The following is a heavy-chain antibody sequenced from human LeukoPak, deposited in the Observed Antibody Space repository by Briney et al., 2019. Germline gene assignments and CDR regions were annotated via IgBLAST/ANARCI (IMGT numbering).Heavy chain of an antibody. Sequence: PGGSLRLSCAASGFTFDDYAMHWVRQAPGKGLEWVSGISWNSGSIGYADSVKGRFTISRDNAKNSLYLQMNSLRAEDTALYYCAKDITVVATPLGYFDLWGRGTLVTVSS. CDR1: GFTFDDYA. CDR2: ISWNSGSI. D-gene: IGHD2-15*01. CDR3: AKDITVVATPLGYFDL. J-gene: IGHJ2*01. V-gene: IGHV3-9*01.